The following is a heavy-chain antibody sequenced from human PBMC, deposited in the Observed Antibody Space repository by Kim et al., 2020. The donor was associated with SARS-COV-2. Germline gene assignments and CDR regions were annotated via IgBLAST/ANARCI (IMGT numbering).Heavy chain of an antibody. V-gene: IGHV4-39*01. CDR3: ARHSIVVVPAATIFGVVIIDY. D-gene: IGHD2-2*01. CDR2: IYYSGST. CDR1: GGSISSSSYY. Sequence: SETLSLTCTVSGGSISSSSYYWGWIRQPPGKGLEWIGSIYYSGSTYYNPSLKSRVTISVDTSKNQFSLKLSSVTAADTAVYYCARHSIVVVPAATIFGVVIIDYWGQGTLVTVSS. J-gene: IGHJ4*02.